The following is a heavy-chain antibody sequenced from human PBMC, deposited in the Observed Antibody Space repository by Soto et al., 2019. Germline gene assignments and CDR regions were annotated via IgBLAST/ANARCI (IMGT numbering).Heavy chain of an antibody. Sequence: SETLSLTCTVSGASISDFYWSWFRRPPGKGLEWIAYIHSSGDTNYNPSLKSRVTISLDTSNNQFSLELRSVTAADTAVYFCARRATFMDVWGKGATVTVSS. V-gene: IGHV4-59*01. J-gene: IGHJ6*03. CDR2: IHSSGDT. CDR3: ARRATFMDV. CDR1: GASISDFY. D-gene: IGHD5-12*01.